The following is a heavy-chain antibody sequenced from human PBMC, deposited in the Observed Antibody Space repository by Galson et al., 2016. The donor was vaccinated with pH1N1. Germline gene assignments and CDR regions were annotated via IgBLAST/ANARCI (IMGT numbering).Heavy chain of an antibody. CDR1: GFSLSTSGMC. CDR2: IDWDDDK. D-gene: IGHD4-17*01. J-gene: IGHJ4*02. CDR3: ARALYGDFGGYFDN. V-gene: IGHV2-70*01. Sequence: PALVKPTQTLTLTCTFSGFSLSTSGMCVSWIRQPPGTALEWLALIDWDDDKYYSTSLKTRLTISKDTSKNQVVLTMTNMDPVDTATYYCARALYGDFGGYFDNWGQGTLVTVSP.